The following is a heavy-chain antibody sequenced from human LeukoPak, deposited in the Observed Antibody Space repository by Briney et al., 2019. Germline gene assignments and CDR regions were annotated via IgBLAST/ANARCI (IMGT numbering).Heavy chain of an antibody. V-gene: IGHV4-34*01. CDR2: INHSGST. D-gene: IGHD2-21*02. CDR1: GGSFSGYY. Sequence: PSETLSLTCAVYGGSFSGYYWSWIRQPPGKGLEWIGEINHSGSTNYNPSLKSRVTISVDTSKNQFSLKLSSVTAADTAVYYCASSGSVVTASRASFDIWGQGTMVTVSS. J-gene: IGHJ3*02. CDR3: ASSGSVVTASRASFDI.